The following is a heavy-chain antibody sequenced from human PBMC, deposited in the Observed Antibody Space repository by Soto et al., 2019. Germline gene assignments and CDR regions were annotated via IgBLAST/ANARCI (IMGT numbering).Heavy chain of an antibody. V-gene: IGHV1-18*01. J-gene: IGHJ4*02. Sequence: GASAKVSCKASGYTFTSYGISWVRQAPGQGLEWMGWISAYNGNTNYAQKLQGRVTMTTDTSTSTAYMELRSLRSDDTAVYYCARASYYYGSGDFDYWGQGTLVTVSS. CDR1: GYTFTSYG. D-gene: IGHD3-10*01. CDR2: ISAYNGNT. CDR3: ARASYYYGSGDFDY.